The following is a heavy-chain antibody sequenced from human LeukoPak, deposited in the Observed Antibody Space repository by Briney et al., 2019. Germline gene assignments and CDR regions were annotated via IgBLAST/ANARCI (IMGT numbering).Heavy chain of an antibody. Sequence: PGGSLRLSCVASGFTFSSYGMSWVRQAPGKGLEWVSAISSSGTYYGDSVKGRFTVSRDNSKNTLYLQMDSLRAEDTAVYYCAKDRSPFDYWGQGTLVTVSS. CDR1: GFTFSSYG. J-gene: IGHJ4*02. V-gene: IGHV3-23*01. CDR3: AKDRSPFDY. CDR2: ISSSGT.